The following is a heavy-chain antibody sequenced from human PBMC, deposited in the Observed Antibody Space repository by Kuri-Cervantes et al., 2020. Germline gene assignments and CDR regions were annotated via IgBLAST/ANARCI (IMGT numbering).Heavy chain of an antibody. CDR1: GFTFDDYA. D-gene: IGHD2-15*01. J-gene: IGHJ3*02. CDR2: ISYDGSNK. Sequence: LSLTCAASGFTFDDYAMHWDRQAPGKGLEWVAVISYDGSNKYYADSVKGRFTISRDNSKNTLYLQMNSLRAEDTAVYYCASRGNRYCSGGSCYLWRDAFDIWGQGTMVTVSS. CDR3: ASRGNRYCSGGSCYLWRDAFDI. V-gene: IGHV3-30-3*01.